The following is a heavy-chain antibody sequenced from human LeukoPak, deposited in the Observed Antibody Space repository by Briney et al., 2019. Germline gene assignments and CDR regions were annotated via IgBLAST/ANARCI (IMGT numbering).Heavy chain of an antibody. CDR2: IWYDGSNK. V-gene: IGHV3-33*01. CDR3: AREVEMATTYFDY. D-gene: IGHD5-12*01. J-gene: IGHJ4*02. Sequence: GRSLRLSCAASGFTFSSYGMHWVRQAPGKGLEWVAVIWYDGSNKYYADSVKGRFTISRDNSKNTLYLQMNSLRAEDTAVYYRAREVEMATTYFDYWGQGTLVTVSS. CDR1: GFTFSSYG.